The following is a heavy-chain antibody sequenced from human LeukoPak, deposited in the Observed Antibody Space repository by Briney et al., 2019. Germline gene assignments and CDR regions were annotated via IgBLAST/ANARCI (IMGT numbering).Heavy chain of an antibody. J-gene: IGHJ4*02. CDR3: AKASYYDFWSGLFDY. V-gene: IGHV3-30*02. CDR2: IRYDGSNK. Sequence: GGSLRLSCTASGFTFSKAWMSWVRQAPGKGLEWVAFIRYDGSNKYYADSVKGRFTISRDNSKNTLYLQMNSLRAEDTAVYYCAKASYYDFWSGLFDYWGQGTLVTVSS. D-gene: IGHD3-3*01. CDR1: GFTFSKAW.